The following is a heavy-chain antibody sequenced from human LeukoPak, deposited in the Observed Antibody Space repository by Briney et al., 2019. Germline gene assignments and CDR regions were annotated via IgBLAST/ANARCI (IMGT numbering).Heavy chain of an antibody. V-gene: IGHV4-31*03. CDR3: ARIAARSIAY. CDR2: IYYSGST. J-gene: IGHJ4*02. D-gene: IGHD6-6*01. CDR1: GGSISSGGYY. Sequence: SETLSLTCTVSGGSISSGGYYWSWIRQHPGKGLEWIGYIYYSGSTYYNPSLKSRVTISVDTSKNQFSLKLSSVTAADTAVYYCARIAARSIAYWGQGTLVTVSS.